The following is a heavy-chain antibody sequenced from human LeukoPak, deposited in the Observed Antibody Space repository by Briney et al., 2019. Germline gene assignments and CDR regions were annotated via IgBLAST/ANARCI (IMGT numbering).Heavy chain of an antibody. V-gene: IGHV3-21*01. D-gene: IGHD5-12*01. CDR1: GFTFSSYS. Sequence: PGGSLRLSCAASGFTFSSYSMNWVRQAPGKGLEWVSPISSSSSYIYYADSVKGRFTISRGNAKNSLYLQINSLRAEDTAVYYCARDKWSDIVASQRVPFDYWGQGTLVTVSS. CDR3: ARDKWSDIVASQRVPFDY. J-gene: IGHJ4*02. CDR2: ISSSSSYI.